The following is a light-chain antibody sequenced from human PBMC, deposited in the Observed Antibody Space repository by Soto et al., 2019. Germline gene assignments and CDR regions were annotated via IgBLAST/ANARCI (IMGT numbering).Light chain of an antibody. CDR1: ELSKQY. Sequence: SYALTETPSVSVSPGQTARITCSGDELSKQYVYWYQQKPGQAPVLVIYKDNEGASGIPERFSASSSGTTVTLTISGVRAEDEADYYCQSSDDTGNYYLFGTGTKVTVL. CDR3: QSSDDTGNYYL. CDR2: KDN. V-gene: IGLV3-25*02. J-gene: IGLJ1*01.